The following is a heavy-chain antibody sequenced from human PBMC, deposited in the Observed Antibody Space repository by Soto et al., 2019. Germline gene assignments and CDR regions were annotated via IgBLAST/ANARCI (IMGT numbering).Heavy chain of an antibody. J-gene: IGHJ5*02. CDR3: ARHVRGVITSDENWFDP. D-gene: IGHD3-10*01. CDR1: GGSISSSSYY. CDR2: IYYSGST. Sequence: PSETLSLTCTVSGGSISSSSYYWGWIRQPPGKGLEWIGSIYYSGSTYYNPSLKSRVTISVDTSKNQFSLKLSSVTAADTAVYYCARHVRGVITSDENWFDPWGQGTQVTVSS. V-gene: IGHV4-39*01.